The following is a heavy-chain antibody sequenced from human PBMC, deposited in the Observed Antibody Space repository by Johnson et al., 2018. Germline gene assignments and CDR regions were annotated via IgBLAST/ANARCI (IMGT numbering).Heavy chain of an antibody. CDR3: TRVRPLCYVPWSGYSSYCYLDV. D-gene: IGHD3-3*01. Sequence: EVQLLETGGGLVQPGRSLRLSCTASGFIFGDFTMNWFRQAPGKGLEWVGLIRSKAYGRTTEYAASVKGRIIISRDDSKSIAYLQMNSLKTGDTAVYYCTRVRPLCYVPWSGYSSYCYLDVWGKGTTVTVSS. CDR2: IRSKAYGRTT. V-gene: IGHV3-49*03. CDR1: GFIFGDFT. J-gene: IGHJ6*03.